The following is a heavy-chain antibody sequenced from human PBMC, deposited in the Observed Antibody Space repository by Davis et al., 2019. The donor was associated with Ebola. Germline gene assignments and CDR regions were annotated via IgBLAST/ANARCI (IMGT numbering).Heavy chain of an antibody. J-gene: IGHJ4*02. CDR2: ISGSGGST. CDR3: AKESTSCGGDCYSLSDY. CDR1: GFTFSSYA. D-gene: IGHD2-21*02. Sequence: PGGSLRLSCAASGFTFSSYAMSWVRQAPGKGLEWVSAISGSGGSTYYADSVKGRFTISRDNSKNTLYLQMSSLRADDTAVYYCAKESTSCGGDCYSLSDYWGQGTLVTVSS. V-gene: IGHV3-23*01.